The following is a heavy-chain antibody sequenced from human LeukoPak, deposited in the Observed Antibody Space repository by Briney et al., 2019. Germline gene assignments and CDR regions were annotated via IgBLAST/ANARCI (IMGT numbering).Heavy chain of an antibody. CDR3: AKTTSGYDLAGIDY. Sequence: ASVKVSCKASGYTFTSYGISWVRQAPGQGLEWMGIIYPGDSDTRYSPSFQGQVTISADKSISTAYLQWSSLKASDTAMYYCAKTTSGYDLAGIDYWGQGTLVTVSS. CDR2: IYPGDSDT. D-gene: IGHD5-12*01. V-gene: IGHV5-51*01. CDR1: GYTFTSYG. J-gene: IGHJ4*02.